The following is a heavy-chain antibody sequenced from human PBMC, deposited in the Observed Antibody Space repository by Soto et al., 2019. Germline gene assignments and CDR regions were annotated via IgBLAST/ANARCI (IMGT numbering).Heavy chain of an antibody. CDR2: ISYDGSNK. Sequence: GGSLRLSCAASGFTFSSYGMHWVRQAPGKGLEWVAVISYDGSNKYYADSVKGRFTISRDNSKNTLYLQMNSLRAEDTAVYYCAKDGGIAAAGFGYYGMDVWGQGTTVTVSS. CDR3: AKDGGIAAAGFGYYGMDV. V-gene: IGHV3-30*18. D-gene: IGHD6-13*01. J-gene: IGHJ6*01. CDR1: GFTFSSYG.